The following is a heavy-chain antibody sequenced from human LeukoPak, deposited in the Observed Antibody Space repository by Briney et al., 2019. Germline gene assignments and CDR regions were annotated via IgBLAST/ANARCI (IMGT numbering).Heavy chain of an antibody. CDR2: LSANGINT. J-gene: IGHJ4*02. Sequence: GGSLRLSCAASGFTFSIYAMSWVRHAPGEGLEWVSALSANGINTYYRGSVKGRFTISRDNSKNTLYLQMSSLRAEDTAVYYCAKDKSYAFDSWGQGTLVTVSS. D-gene: IGHD2-2*01. CDR1: GFTFSIYA. CDR3: AKDKSYAFDS. V-gene: IGHV3-23*01.